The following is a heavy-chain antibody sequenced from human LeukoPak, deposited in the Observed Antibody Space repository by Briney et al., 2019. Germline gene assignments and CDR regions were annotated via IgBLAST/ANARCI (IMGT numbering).Heavy chain of an antibody. Sequence: GGTLRLSCAASGFTFSTYGMSWVRQAPGKGLGWVSSISSSSSYIYYADSVKGRFTISRDNAKNSLYLQMNSLRAEDTAVYYCARAGGGSWYTTDYWGQGTLVTVSS. D-gene: IGHD6-13*01. CDR1: GFTFSTYG. J-gene: IGHJ4*02. CDR3: ARAGGGSWYTTDY. V-gene: IGHV3-21*01. CDR2: ISSSSSYI.